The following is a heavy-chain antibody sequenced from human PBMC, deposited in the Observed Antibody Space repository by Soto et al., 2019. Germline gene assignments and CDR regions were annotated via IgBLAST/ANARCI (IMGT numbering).Heavy chain of an antibody. V-gene: IGHV1-2*04. CDR1: GYSFTDYH. CDR2: INPKSGGT. J-gene: IGHJ6*02. D-gene: IGHD2-8*01. Sequence: GASVKVSCKASGYSFTDYHIHWVRQAPGQGLEWLGRINPKSGGTSTAQKFQGWVTMTTDTSISTASMELTRLTSDDTAIYYCARGDSTDCSNGVCSFFYNHDMDVWGQGATVTVSS. CDR3: ARGDSTDCSNGVCSFFYNHDMDV.